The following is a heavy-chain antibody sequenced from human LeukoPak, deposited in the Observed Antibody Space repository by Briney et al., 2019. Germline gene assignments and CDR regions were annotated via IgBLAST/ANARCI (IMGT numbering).Heavy chain of an antibody. J-gene: IGHJ1*01. D-gene: IGHD2-15*01. V-gene: IGHV1-2*02. CDR1: GYTFTGYY. Sequence: ASVKVSCTSSGYTFTGYYMHWVRQAPGQGLEWMGWINPNSGGTNYAQKFQGRVTMTRDTSISTAYMELSSLRSDDTAVYYCAFIASSIEVGVAAHDYFQHWGQGTLVTVSS. CDR3: AFIASSIEVGVAAHDYFQH. CDR2: INPNSGGT.